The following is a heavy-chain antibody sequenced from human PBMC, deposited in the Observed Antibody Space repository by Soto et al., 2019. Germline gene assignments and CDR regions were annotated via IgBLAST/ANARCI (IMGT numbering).Heavy chain of an antibody. J-gene: IGHJ6*02. D-gene: IGHD5-12*01. CDR2: ISAYNGNT. V-gene: IGHV1-18*01. CDR1: SYTFTSYG. Sequence: ASEKGSCPASSYTFTSYGISWVRQAPGQGLEWMGWISAYNGNTNYAQKLQGRVTMTTDTSTSTAYMELRSLRSDDTAVYYCARWLATSYYHYGMDFWAQGSKVTLSS. CDR3: ARWLATSYYHYGMDF.